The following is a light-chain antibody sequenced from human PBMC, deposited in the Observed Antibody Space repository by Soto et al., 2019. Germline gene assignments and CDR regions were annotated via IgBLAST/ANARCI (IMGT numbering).Light chain of an antibody. CDR1: QSVRKNS. V-gene: IGKV3-20*01. CDR3: QQYGSSPRT. CDR2: GAS. J-gene: IGKJ1*01. Sequence: ENVLTQSPGTLSLSPGERATLSCRASQSVRKNSLAWYQQKPGQAPRLLIYGASSRATGIPDRFSGSGSGTDFTLTISRLEPEDFAVYYCQQYGSSPRTFGQGTKVDI.